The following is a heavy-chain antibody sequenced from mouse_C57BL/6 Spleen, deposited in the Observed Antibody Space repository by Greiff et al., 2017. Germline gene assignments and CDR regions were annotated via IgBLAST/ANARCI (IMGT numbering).Heavy chain of an antibody. J-gene: IGHJ4*01. CDR1: GYTFTSYW. CDR3: ASAPTTVVAKGAMDY. V-gene: IGHV1-50*01. D-gene: IGHD1-1*01. Sequence: QVQLQQPGAELVKPGASVKLSCKASGYTFTSYWMQWVKQRPGQGLEWIGEIDPSDSYTNYNQKFKGKATLTVDTSSSTAYMQLSSLTSEDSAVYYCASAPTTVVAKGAMDYWGQGTSVTVSS. CDR2: IDPSDSYT.